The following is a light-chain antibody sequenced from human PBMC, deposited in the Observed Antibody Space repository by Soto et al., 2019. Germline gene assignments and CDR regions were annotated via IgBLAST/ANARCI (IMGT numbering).Light chain of an antibody. CDR2: DAS. CDR3: QQRYYGFT. CDR1: QSVSTF. J-gene: IGKJ4*01. Sequence: EIVLTQSPATLSLSQGERPTLSCRASQSVSTFVAWYQQKPGQAPTLLMYDASNRSTSIPARFSGTRSGTDFTLNISSLEPEDFAVYYCQQRYYGFTFGGGTKVEIK. V-gene: IGKV3-11*01.